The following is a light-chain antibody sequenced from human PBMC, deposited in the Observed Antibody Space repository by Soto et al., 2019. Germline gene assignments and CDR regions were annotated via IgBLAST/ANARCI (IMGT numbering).Light chain of an antibody. CDR2: GAS. V-gene: IGKV3-20*01. Sequence: EILLTQSPGTLSLSPGERATLSCGASQSVSSNYLAWYQQKPRQPPSLLIYGASSRATGIPDSFSGSGSATDFTLTISRLQTEDFAVYYCQQYYGSPGITFGHGTRLEIK. CDR1: QSVSSNY. CDR3: QQYYGSPGIT. J-gene: IGKJ5*01.